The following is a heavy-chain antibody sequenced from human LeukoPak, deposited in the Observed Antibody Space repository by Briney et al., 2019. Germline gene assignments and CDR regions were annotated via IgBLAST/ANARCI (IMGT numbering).Heavy chain of an antibody. V-gene: IGHV4-34*01. CDR1: GGSFSGYY. J-gene: IGHJ4*02. CDR3: ARAPLQYNTATHFDS. D-gene: IGHD1-14*01. CDR2: INHSGST. Sequence: PSETLSLTCAVYGGSFSGYYWSWIRQPPGKGLEWIGEINHSGSTNYNPSLKSRVTISVDTSKNQFSLKLTSVTAADTAIYYCARAPLQYNTATHFDSWGQGTLVTVSS.